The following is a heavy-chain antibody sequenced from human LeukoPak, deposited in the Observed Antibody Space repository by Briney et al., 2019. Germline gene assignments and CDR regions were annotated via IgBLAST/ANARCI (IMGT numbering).Heavy chain of an antibody. D-gene: IGHD3-22*01. CDR2: INHSGST. Sequence: PSETLSLTCAVYGGSFSGYYWSWIRQPPGKGLEWIGEINHSGSTNYNPSLKSRVTISVDTSKNQFSLKLSSVTAADTAVYYCXXFXLHYYDSSGYSGYYFDYWGQGTLVTVSS. CDR1: GGSFSGYY. CDR3: XXFXLHYYDSSGYSGYYFDY. J-gene: IGHJ4*02. V-gene: IGHV4-34*01.